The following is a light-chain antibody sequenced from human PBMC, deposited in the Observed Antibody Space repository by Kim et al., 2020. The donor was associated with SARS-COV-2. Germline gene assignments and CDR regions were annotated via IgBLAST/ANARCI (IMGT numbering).Light chain of an antibody. CDR2: AAS. Sequence: ASVGDRDTSTCRARQGISNYLAWYQQKPGKVPKLLIYAASALQSGVPSRFSGSGSGTDFTLTISSLQSEDGATYYCQKYDGAPWTFGHGTKVDIK. J-gene: IGKJ1*01. CDR1: QGISNY. V-gene: IGKV1-27*01. CDR3: QKYDGAPWT.